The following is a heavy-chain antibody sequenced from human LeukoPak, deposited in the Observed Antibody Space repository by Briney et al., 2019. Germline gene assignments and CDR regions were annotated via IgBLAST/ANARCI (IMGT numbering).Heavy chain of an antibody. CDR1: GFTVSSNY. D-gene: IGHD3-22*01. CDR3: AREYYYDSSGFDV. Sequence: GGSLRLSCAASGFTVSSNYMSWVRQAPGKGLEWVSVIYSGGSTYYADSVKGRFTISRDNSKNTLYLQMNSLRAEDTAVYYCAREYYYDSSGFDVWGQGTTVTVSS. CDR2: IYSGGST. V-gene: IGHV3-53*01. J-gene: IGHJ6*02.